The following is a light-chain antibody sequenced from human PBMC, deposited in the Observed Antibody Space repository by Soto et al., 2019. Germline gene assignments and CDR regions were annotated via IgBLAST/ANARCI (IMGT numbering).Light chain of an antibody. J-gene: IGKJ5*01. CDR3: QQYDDWPPA. V-gene: IGKV3-15*01. Sequence: DTVMTHSPASLSLSPGERAALSRRASQSVSSKLVWYQKKNGKAPRVLIYGASTRATGIPARLRGSGYGTELTITIDSMQSEDFEVYYCQQYDDWPPAFGGGTRLEIK. CDR1: QSVSSK. CDR2: GAS.